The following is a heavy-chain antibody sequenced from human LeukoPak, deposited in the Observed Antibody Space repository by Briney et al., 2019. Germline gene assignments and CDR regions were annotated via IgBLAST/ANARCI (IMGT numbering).Heavy chain of an antibody. V-gene: IGHV4-59*01. D-gene: IGHD6-13*01. J-gene: IGHJ4*02. CDR2: ILYSGST. Sequence: SETRSLTYTVSGGSISTSYWNWVRQPPGKGLEWIGYILYSGSTNYNPSLESRVTISVDTSKNQFSLKLTSVTAADTAVYYCARTRSSTWHLLDYWGQGTLVTVSS. CDR3: ARTRSSTWHLLDY. CDR1: GGSISTSY.